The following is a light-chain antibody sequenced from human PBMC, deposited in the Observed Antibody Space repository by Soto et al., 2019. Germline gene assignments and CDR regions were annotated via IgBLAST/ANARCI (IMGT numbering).Light chain of an antibody. CDR2: GAS. Sequence: EIVFTQSPGTLSLSPGERATLSCRASQSVSSSYLAWYQRKPGQAPRLLIYGASSRATGIPDRFSGSGSGTDFSLTISRLEPEDFAVYYCQQYGSSPVTFGQGTKVDIK. CDR1: QSVSSSY. V-gene: IGKV3-20*01. CDR3: QQYGSSPVT. J-gene: IGKJ1*01.